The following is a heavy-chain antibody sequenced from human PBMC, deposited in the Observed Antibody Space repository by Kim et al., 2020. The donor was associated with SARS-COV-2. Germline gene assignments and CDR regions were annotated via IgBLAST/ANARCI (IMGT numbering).Heavy chain of an antibody. V-gene: IGHV4-34*01. CDR1: GGSFSGYY. D-gene: IGHD6-13*01. Sequence: SETLSLTCAVYGGSFSGYYWSWIRQPPGKGLEWIGEINHSGSTNYNPSLKSRVTISVDTSKNQFSLKLSSVTAADTAVYYCARLTPRSSSWDIDYWGQGT. CDR2: INHSGST. J-gene: IGHJ4*02. CDR3: ARLTPRSSSWDIDY.